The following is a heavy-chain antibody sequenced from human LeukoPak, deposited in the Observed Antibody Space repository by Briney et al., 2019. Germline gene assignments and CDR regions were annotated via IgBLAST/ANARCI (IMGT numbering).Heavy chain of an antibody. CDR2: ISGSGGST. CDR1: GFTFSTYN. D-gene: IGHD6-19*01. Sequence: GGSLRLSCAASGFTFSTYNIHWVRQAPGKGLEWVSAISGSGGSTYYADSVKGRFTISRDNSKNTLYLQMNSLRAEDTAVYYCAGLRIAVAGTFPPVDYWGQGTLVTVSS. J-gene: IGHJ4*02. CDR3: AGLRIAVAGTFPPVDY. V-gene: IGHV3-23*01.